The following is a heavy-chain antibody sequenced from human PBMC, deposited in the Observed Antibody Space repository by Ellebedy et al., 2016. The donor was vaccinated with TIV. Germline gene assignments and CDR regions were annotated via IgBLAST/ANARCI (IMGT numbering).Heavy chain of an antibody. J-gene: IGHJ4*02. CDR1: GDSISSDY. Sequence: MPSETLSLTCSVSGDSISSDYWMWMRQPPGKGLEWIGSIYYSGGTKYNPSLKSGVTISVDTSKNQFFLKLNSVTAADTAVYYCARGTGVWIEYWGQGTLVTVSS. V-gene: IGHV4-59*01. D-gene: IGHD6-13*01. CDR2: IYYSGGT. CDR3: ARGTGVWIEY.